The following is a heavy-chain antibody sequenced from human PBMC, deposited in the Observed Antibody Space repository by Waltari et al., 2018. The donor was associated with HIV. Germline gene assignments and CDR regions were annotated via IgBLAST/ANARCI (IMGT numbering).Heavy chain of an antibody. V-gene: IGHV1-2*06. Sequence: QVQLVQSGAEVTKPGASLKVSCTASGYTFNAYYLHWVRQAPGRRLEWMGRLDPSSGVTNSAQQFQGRITMTGDMSISTAYMELTSLTSDDTAVYYCARGGRKMASPLYNWFNPWGQGTPITVSS. J-gene: IGHJ5*02. D-gene: IGHD2-15*01. CDR2: LDPSSGVT. CDR1: GYTFNAYY. CDR3: ARGGRKMASPLYNWFNP.